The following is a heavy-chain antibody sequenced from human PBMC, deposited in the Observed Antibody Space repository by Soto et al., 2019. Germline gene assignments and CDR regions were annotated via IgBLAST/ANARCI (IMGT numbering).Heavy chain of an antibody. D-gene: IGHD5-12*01. J-gene: IGHJ5*02. Sequence: ASVTGSCKASGYTFTGDYIHWVRQAPGQGLEWMGWINPNSGGTNYAQKFQGWVTMTRDTSISTAYMELSRLRSDDTAVYYCAKDNGGYAMPYNWFDPWGQGTLVTVSS. CDR1: GYTFTGDY. CDR2: INPNSGGT. CDR3: AKDNGGYAMPYNWFDP. V-gene: IGHV1-2*04.